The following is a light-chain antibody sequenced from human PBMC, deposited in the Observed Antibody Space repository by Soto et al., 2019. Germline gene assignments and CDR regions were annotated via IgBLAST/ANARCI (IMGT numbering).Light chain of an antibody. J-gene: IGLJ3*02. CDR1: SNDVGGYNY. V-gene: IGLV2-14*01. CDR2: EVS. Sequence: QSALTQPASVSGSPGQSITISCTGTSNDVGGYNYVSWYQQHPGKAPKHIIYEVSNRPSGVSNRFSGSKSGNTASLTISGLRAEDEADYYCSSYRNTNTWVFGGGTKLTVL. CDR3: SSYRNTNTWV.